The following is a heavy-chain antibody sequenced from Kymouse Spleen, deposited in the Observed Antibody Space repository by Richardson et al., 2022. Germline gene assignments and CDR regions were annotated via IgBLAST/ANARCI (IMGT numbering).Heavy chain of an antibody. D-gene: IGHD6-13*01. CDR2: IYYSGST. Sequence: QVQLQESGPGLVKPSETLSLTCTVSGGSISSYYWSWIRQPPGKGLEWIGYIYYSGSTNYNPSLKSRVTISVDTSKNQFSLKLSSVTAADTAVYYCASSAAGDYYYYGMDVWGQGTTVTVSS. CDR3: ASSAAGDYYYYGMDV. V-gene: IGHV4-59*01. J-gene: IGHJ6*02. CDR1: GGSISSYY.